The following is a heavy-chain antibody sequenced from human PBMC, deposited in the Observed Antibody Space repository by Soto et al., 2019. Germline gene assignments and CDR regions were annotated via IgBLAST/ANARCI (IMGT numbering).Heavy chain of an antibody. CDR3: AGYSSGWYRFEY. CDR2: IYHSGST. D-gene: IGHD6-19*01. V-gene: IGHV4-59*03. Sequence: ETLSLTCTLSTGSISRYYWSWIRQPPGKGLEWIGYIYHSGSTKYNPSFKSRVTISVDTSKNQFSLMVTSVTAADTAVYFCAGYSSGWYRFEYWGQGTLVTVSS. J-gene: IGHJ4*02. CDR1: TGSISRYY.